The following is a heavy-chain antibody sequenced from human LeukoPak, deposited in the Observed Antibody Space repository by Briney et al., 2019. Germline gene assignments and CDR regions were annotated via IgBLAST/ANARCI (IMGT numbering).Heavy chain of an antibody. CDR1: GGSFNGYY. V-gene: IGHV4-34*01. Sequence: PSETLSLTCAVYGGSFNGYYWSWIRQPPGKGLEWIGEINHSGSTNYNPSLKSRVTISVDTSKNQFSLKLSSVTAADTAVYYCARGIYRFDPWGQGTLVTVSS. CDR2: INHSGST. D-gene: IGHD2-2*02. CDR3: ARGIYRFDP. J-gene: IGHJ5*02.